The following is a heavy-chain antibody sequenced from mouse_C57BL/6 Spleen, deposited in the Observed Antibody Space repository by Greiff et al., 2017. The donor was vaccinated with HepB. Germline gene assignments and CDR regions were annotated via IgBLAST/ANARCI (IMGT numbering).Heavy chain of an antibody. D-gene: IGHD1-1*01. Sequence: QVQLQQSGPELVKPGASVKISCKASGYAFSSSWVNWVKQRPGKGLEWIGRIYPGDGDTNYNGKFKGKATLTADKSSSTAYMQLSSLTSEDSAVYFCARSDYYGSSFFDYWGQGTTLTVSS. V-gene: IGHV1-82*01. CDR2: IYPGDGDT. CDR1: GYAFSSSW. CDR3: ARSDYYGSSFFDY. J-gene: IGHJ2*01.